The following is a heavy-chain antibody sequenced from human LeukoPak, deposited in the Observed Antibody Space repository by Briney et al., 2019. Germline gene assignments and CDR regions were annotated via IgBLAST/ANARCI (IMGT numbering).Heavy chain of an antibody. CDR2: IYHSGST. D-gene: IGHD1-26*01. Sequence: SETLSLTCTVSGYSLSSGYYWGWIRPPPGKGLEWIGSIYHSGSTYYNPSLKSRVTISVDTSKNQFSLKLSSVTAADTAVYYCARVNSGSYYASFDYWGQGTLVTVSS. J-gene: IGHJ4*02. CDR1: GYSLSSGYY. V-gene: IGHV4-38-2*02. CDR3: ARVNSGSYYASFDY.